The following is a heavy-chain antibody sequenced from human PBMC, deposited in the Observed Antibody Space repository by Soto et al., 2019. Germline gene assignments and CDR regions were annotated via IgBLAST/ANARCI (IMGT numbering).Heavy chain of an antibody. CDR1: GGSFSGYY. CDR3: ASYRWLQPRFDY. Sequence: SETLSLTCAVYGGSFSGYYWSWIRQPPGKGLEWIGEINHSGSTNYNPSLKSRVTISVDTSKNQFSLRLSSVTAADTAVYYCASYRWLQPRFDYWGQGTLVTVSS. D-gene: IGHD5-12*01. V-gene: IGHV4-34*01. J-gene: IGHJ4*02. CDR2: INHSGST.